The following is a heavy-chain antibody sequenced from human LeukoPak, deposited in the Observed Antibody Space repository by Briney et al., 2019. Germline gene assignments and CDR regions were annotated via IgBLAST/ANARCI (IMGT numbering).Heavy chain of an antibody. CDR1: GGSISSSSYY. D-gene: IGHD1-26*01. Sequence: SETLSLTCTVSGGSISSSSYYWGWIRQPPGKGLEWIGSIYYSGSTYYNPSLKSRVTISVDTSKNQFSLKLSSVTAADTAVYYCARAGPPLRYSGSPGGWFDPWGQGTLVTVSS. CDR2: IYYSGST. CDR3: ARAGPPLRYSGSPGGWFDP. V-gene: IGHV4-39*07. J-gene: IGHJ5*02.